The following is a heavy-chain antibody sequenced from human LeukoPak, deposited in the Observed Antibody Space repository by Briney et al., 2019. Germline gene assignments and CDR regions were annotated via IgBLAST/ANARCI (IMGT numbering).Heavy chain of an antibody. CDR2: IYTSGST. V-gene: IGHV4-39*07. D-gene: IGHD3-22*01. Sequence: SETLSLTCTVSGGSISSSSYYWGWIRQPPGKGLEWIGSIYTSGSTNYNPSLKSRVTMSVDTSKNQFSLKLSSVTAADTAVYYCARDLYDSSFPQYWGQGTLVTVSS. J-gene: IGHJ4*02. CDR3: ARDLYDSSFPQY. CDR1: GGSISSSSYY.